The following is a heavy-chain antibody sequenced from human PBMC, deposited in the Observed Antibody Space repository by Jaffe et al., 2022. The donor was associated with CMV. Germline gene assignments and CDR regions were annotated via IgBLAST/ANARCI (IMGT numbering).Heavy chain of an antibody. V-gene: IGHV4-34*01. CDR2: INHSGST. CDR1: GGSFSGYY. Sequence: QVQLQQWGAGLLKPSETLSLTCAVYGGSFSGYYWSWIRQPPGKGLEWIGEINHSGSTNYNPSLKSRVTISVDTSKNQFSLKLSSVTAADTAVYYCARVSKLWFGELSLSTGWFDPWGQGTLVTVSS. J-gene: IGHJ5*02. CDR3: ARVSKLWFGELSLSTGWFDP. D-gene: IGHD3-10*01.